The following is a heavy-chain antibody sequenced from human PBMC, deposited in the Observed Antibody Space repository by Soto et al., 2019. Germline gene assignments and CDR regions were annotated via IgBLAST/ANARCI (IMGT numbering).Heavy chain of an antibody. V-gene: IGHV3-33*01. D-gene: IGHD3-16*02. CDR3: ARDRDMITFGGVLVHVAFDL. Sequence: QVQLVESGGGVVQPGRSLRLSCAASGFTFSSYGMHWVRQAPGKGLEWVAVIWYDGSNKYYADSVKGRFTISRDNSKNPMYLQMNGLRAWSPGGNYWARDRDMITFGGVLVHVAFDLWGQGTLVTGSS. CDR1: GFTFSSYG. J-gene: IGHJ3*01. CDR2: IWYDGSNK.